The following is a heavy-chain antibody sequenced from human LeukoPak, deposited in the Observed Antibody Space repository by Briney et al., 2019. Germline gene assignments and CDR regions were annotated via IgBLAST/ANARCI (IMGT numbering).Heavy chain of an antibody. J-gene: IGHJ5*02. CDR1: GYTFTSYG. D-gene: IGHD3-10*01. CDR3: ARDYYGSGPLNWFDP. Sequence: ASVKVSCKASGYTFTSYGISWVRQAPGQGLEWMGGIIPIFGTANYAQKFQGRVTITADKSTSTAYMELSSLRSEDTAVYYCARDYYGSGPLNWFDPWGQGTLVTVSS. V-gene: IGHV1-69*06. CDR2: IIPIFGTA.